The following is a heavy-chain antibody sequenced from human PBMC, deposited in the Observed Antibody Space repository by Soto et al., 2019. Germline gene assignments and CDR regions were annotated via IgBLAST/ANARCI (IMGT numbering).Heavy chain of an antibody. J-gene: IGHJ4*02. V-gene: IGHV2-5*02. D-gene: IGHD2-8*02. CDR3: ARRYCTGANCYYFDF. Sequence: SGPTLVNPTQTLTLTCAFSVFSLGSSGMGVGWVRQPPGKALGWLALIYWDGSERYSPSLRNRLTVIKDTSRNRVVLTLTNMDPVDTATYYCARRYCTGANCYYFDFWGQGVLVTVSS. CDR1: VFSLGSSGMG. CDR2: IYWDGSE.